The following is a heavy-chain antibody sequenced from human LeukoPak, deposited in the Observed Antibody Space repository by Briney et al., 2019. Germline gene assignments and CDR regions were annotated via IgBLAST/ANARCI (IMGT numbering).Heavy chain of an antibody. D-gene: IGHD6-13*01. Sequence: SVKVSFRASGGTFISYAISWVRQAPGQGLEWMGGIIPIFGTANYAQKFQGRVTITADESTSTAYMELSSLRSEDTAVYYCARAPPDGAAAGNHDYWGQGTLVTVSS. CDR1: GGTFISYA. CDR2: IIPIFGTA. V-gene: IGHV1-69*13. CDR3: ARAPPDGAAAGNHDY. J-gene: IGHJ4*02.